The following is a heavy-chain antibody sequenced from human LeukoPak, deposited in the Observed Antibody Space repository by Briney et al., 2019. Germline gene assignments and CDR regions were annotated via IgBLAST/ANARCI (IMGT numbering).Heavy chain of an antibody. J-gene: IGHJ4*02. Sequence: SETLSLTCIVSGDSISSRSHYWGWIRQPPGKGLEWIGSIYHSGSTYYNPSLKSRVTISVDTSKNQFSLKLSSVTAADTAVYYCARVDTAMGPFDYWGQGTLVTVSS. CDR1: GDSISSRSHY. V-gene: IGHV4-39*07. CDR2: IYHSGST. D-gene: IGHD5-18*01. CDR3: ARVDTAMGPFDY.